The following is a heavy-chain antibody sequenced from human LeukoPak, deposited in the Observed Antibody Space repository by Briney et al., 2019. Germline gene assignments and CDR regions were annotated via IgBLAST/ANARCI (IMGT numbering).Heavy chain of an antibody. J-gene: IGHJ5*02. CDR3: ARDLGSRVDP. V-gene: IGHV4-39*07. CDR2: IYYSGST. D-gene: IGHD6-6*01. Sequence: SETLSLTCTVSGGSISSSSYYWGWIRQPPGKGLEWIGSIYYSGSTYYNPSLKSRVTISVDTSKNQFSLKLSSVTAADTAVYYCARDLGSRVDPWGRGTLVTVSS. CDR1: GGSISSSSYY.